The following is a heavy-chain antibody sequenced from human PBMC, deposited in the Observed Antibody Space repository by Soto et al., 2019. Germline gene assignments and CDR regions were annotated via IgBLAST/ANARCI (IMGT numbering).Heavy chain of an antibody. J-gene: IGHJ5*02. CDR3: ARLGSDWSYYGGNWFDP. D-gene: IGHD3-9*01. CDR2: IYPGDSDT. V-gene: IGHV5-51*01. Sequence: GESLKISCKGSGYSFTSYWIGWVRQMPGKGLEWMGIIYPGDSDTRYSPSFQGQVTISADKSISTAYLQWSSLKASDTAMYYCARLGSDWSYYGGNWFDPWGQGTLVTVSS. CDR1: GYSFTSYW.